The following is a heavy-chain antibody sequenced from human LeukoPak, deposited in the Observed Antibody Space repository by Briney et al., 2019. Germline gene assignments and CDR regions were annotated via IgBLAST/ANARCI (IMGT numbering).Heavy chain of an antibody. CDR1: GGSISGHF. J-gene: IGHJ4*02. CDR3: ARGGASSRYFGY. Sequence: SETLSLTCTVSGGSISGHFWSWIRQPPGKGLEWIGFASYSGDTNYSPSFNGRVTISLDTSKSQFSLNLNSVTAADTAVYFCARGGASSRYFGYWGQGTLVTVSS. D-gene: IGHD1-26*01. V-gene: IGHV4-59*11. CDR2: ASYSGDT.